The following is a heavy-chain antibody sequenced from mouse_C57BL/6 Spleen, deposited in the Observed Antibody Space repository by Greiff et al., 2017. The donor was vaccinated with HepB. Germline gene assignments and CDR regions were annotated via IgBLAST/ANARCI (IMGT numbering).Heavy chain of an antibody. CDR3: ARGGFGWFAY. CDR2: IRNKANGYTT. CDR1: GLTFTDYY. J-gene: IGHJ3*01. Sequence: EVMLVESGGGLVQPGGSLSLSCAASGLTFTDYYMSWVRQPPGKALEWLGFIRNKANGYTTEYSASVKGRFTISRDNSQSILYLQMNALRAEDSATYYCARGGFGWFAYWGQGTLVTVSA. V-gene: IGHV7-3*01.